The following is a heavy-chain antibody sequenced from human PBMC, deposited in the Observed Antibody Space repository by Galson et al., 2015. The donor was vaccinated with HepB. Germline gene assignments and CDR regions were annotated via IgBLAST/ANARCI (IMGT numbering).Heavy chain of an antibody. CDR1: GDSVSSNSAA. CDR2: TYYRSKWYY. CDR3: ARKVYYDTSGYYYKPGWVDP. V-gene: IGHV6-1*01. D-gene: IGHD3-22*01. Sequence: CAISGDSVSSNSAAWNWIRQSPSRGLEWLGRTYYRSKWYYDYAVSVRSRITINPDISRNQFSLQLYSVTPEDTAVYYCARKVYYDTSGYYYKPGWVDPWGQGTLVTVSS. J-gene: IGHJ5*02.